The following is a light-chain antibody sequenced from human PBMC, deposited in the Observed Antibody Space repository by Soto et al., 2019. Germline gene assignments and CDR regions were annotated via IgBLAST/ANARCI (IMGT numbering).Light chain of an antibody. CDR1: SNDVCVYDF. Sequence: QSVLTQPPSASGSPGQSVTISCTGTSNDVCVYDFVSWYQQHPGKAPKGIIYQVNKRPAGVPDRFSGSKSANTASLTVSGLRPEDEADYFCSSFAGSYSPYVFGTGPTV. V-gene: IGLV2-8*01. CDR2: QVN. J-gene: IGLJ1*01. CDR3: SSFAGSYSPYV.